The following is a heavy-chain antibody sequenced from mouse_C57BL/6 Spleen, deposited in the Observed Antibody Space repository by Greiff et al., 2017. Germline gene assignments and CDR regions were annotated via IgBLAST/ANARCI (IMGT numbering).Heavy chain of an antibody. J-gene: IGHJ2*01. CDR2: ISYDGSN. CDR3: AREIYGYDEVYYYDY. Sequence: EVKLQESGPGLVKPSQSLSLTCSVTGYSITSGYYWNWIRQFPGNKLEWMGYISYDGSNNYNPSLKNRISITRDTSKNQFFLKLNAVTTEDTATYYCAREIYGYDEVYYYDYWGQGTTLTVAS. CDR1: GYSITSGYY. V-gene: IGHV3-6*01. D-gene: IGHD2-2*01.